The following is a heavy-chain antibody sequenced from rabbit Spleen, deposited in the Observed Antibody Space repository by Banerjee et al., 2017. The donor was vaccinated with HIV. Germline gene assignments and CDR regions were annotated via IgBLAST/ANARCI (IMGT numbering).Heavy chain of an antibody. J-gene: IGHJ4*01. D-gene: IGHD1-1*01. CDR1: GFSFSSNW. CDR3: ARDLVGVIGWNFYL. V-gene: IGHV1S45*01. Sequence: LEESGGGLVKPGGTLTLTCTVSGFSFSSNWICWVRQAPGKGLEWIACINVATGKPVYATWAKGRFTISRTSSTTVTLRMTSLTAADTATYFCARDLVGVIGWNFYLWGPGTLVTVS. CDR2: INVATGKP.